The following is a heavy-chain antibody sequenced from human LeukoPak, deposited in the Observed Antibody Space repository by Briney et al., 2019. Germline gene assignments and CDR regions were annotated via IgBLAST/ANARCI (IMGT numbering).Heavy chain of an antibody. CDR1: GFTFTTYT. CDR3: AELGITMIGGV. V-gene: IGHV3-48*03. J-gene: IGHJ6*04. Sequence: GGSLRLSCAASGFTFTTYTMNWVRQAPGKGLEWVSYISSSGSTIYYADSVKGRFTISRDNAKNSLYLQMNSLRAEDTAVYYCAELGITMIGGVWGKGTTVTISS. CDR2: ISSSGSTI. D-gene: IGHD3-10*02.